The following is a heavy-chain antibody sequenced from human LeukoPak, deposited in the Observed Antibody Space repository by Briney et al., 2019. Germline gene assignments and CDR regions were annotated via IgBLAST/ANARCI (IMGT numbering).Heavy chain of an antibody. CDR1: GDSISGYY. Sequence: SETLSLTCTVSGDSISGYYRSWIRQPPGKELEWIGYIYYSGSTDYNPSLKSRVTISVGTSKNQFSLKLSSVTAADTAVYYCARRVVTAHWYFDLWGRGTLVTVSS. CDR2: IYYSGST. CDR3: ARRVVTAHWYFDL. V-gene: IGHV4-59*08. J-gene: IGHJ2*01. D-gene: IGHD2-21*02.